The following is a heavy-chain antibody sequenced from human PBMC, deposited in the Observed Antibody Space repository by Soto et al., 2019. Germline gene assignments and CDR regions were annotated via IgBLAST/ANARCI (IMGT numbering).Heavy chain of an antibody. V-gene: IGHV1-2*02. CDR3: AIEPATAKPEFIDF. CDR2: INPNSGGT. CDR1: GYTFSDYY. J-gene: IGHJ4*02. Sequence: ASVKVYCKASGYTFSDYYIHWVRQAPGQGLEWMGWINPNSGGTKYAPQFQGGVTMTRDTSITTAYMELSRLRSGDTAVYYCAIEPATAKPEFIDFFGQGPLVTFS. D-gene: IGHD1-1*01.